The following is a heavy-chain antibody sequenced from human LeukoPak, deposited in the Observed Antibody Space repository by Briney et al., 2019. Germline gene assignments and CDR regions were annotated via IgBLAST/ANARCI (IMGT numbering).Heavy chain of an antibody. CDR2: IYHSGST. V-gene: IGHV4-4*02. CDR3: AREPGIAVAGAHYGMDV. Sequence: SETLSLTCAVSGGSISSSNWWSWGRQPPGKGLEWIEEIYHSGSTNYNPSLKSRVNISVDKSKNQLSLQLSSVTAADTAVYYCAREPGIAVAGAHYGMDVWGKGTTVTVSS. D-gene: IGHD6-19*01. CDR1: GGSISSSNW. J-gene: IGHJ6*04.